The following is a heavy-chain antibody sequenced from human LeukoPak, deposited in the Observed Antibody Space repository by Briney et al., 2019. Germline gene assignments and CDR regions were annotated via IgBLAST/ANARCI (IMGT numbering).Heavy chain of an antibody. V-gene: IGHV3-49*03. J-gene: IGHJ4*02. Sequence: LSLTCAVYGGSFSGYYWSWIRQPPGKGLEWVGFIRSKAYGGTTEYAASVKGRFTISRDDSKSIACLQMNSLKTEDTAVYYCTRAVVVITTVPDSWGQGTLVTVSS. CDR1: GGSFSGYY. CDR2: IRSKAYGGTT. D-gene: IGHD3-22*01. CDR3: TRAVVVITTVPDS.